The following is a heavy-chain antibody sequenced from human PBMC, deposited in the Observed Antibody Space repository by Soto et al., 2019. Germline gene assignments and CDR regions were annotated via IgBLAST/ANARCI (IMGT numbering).Heavy chain of an antibody. D-gene: IGHD1-20*01. CDR2: IIPIFGTA. CDR3: ARDYNWGDSLGWFDP. Sequence: QVQLVQSGAEVKKPGSSVKVSCKASGGTFSSYAISWVRQAPGQGLEWMGGIIPIFGTANYAQKFQGRVTMTTDTSTSTAYMELRSLRSDDTAVYYCARDYNWGDSLGWFDPWGQGTLVTVSS. J-gene: IGHJ5*02. CDR1: GGTFSSYA. V-gene: IGHV1-69*06.